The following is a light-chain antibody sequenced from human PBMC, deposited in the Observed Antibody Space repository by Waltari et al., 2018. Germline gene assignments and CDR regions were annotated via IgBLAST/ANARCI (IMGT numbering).Light chain of an antibody. Sequence: DIQMTQSPSTLSASVGDRVTITCRASQRISPWLAWFQQKPGKAPKLLIYKESILQSGVPSRFRGSGAGTEYTRTISSLQPDDLATYYCQDYNTYTFGQGTKVGIK. CDR3: QDYNTYT. CDR1: QRISPW. J-gene: IGKJ1*01. V-gene: IGKV1-5*03. CDR2: KES.